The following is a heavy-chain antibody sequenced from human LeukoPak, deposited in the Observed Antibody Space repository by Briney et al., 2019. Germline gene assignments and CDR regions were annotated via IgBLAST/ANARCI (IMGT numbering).Heavy chain of an antibody. CDR3: ARGWMGRDTAIYYYYGMDV. Sequence: GGSLRLSCAASGFTLSSYGMHWVRQAPGKGLEWVAVIWYDGSNKYYADSVKGRFTISRDNSKNTLYLQMNSLRAEDTAVYYCARGWMGRDTAIYYYYGMDVWGQGTTVTVSS. CDR2: IWYDGSNK. CDR1: GFTLSSYG. J-gene: IGHJ6*02. V-gene: IGHV3-33*01. D-gene: IGHD5-18*01.